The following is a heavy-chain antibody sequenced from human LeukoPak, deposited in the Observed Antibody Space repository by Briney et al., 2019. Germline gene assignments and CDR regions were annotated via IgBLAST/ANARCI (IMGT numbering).Heavy chain of an antibody. Sequence: SETLSLTCTVSGGSISSYYWSWIRQPPGKGLEWIGYIYYSGSTNYNPSLKSRVTMSVDTSKNQFSLKLSSVTAADTAVYYCVKGGNAFDIWGQGTMVTVSS. CDR1: GGSISSYY. J-gene: IGHJ3*02. CDR2: IYYSGST. CDR3: VKGGNAFDI. V-gene: IGHV4-59*12. D-gene: IGHD1-14*01.